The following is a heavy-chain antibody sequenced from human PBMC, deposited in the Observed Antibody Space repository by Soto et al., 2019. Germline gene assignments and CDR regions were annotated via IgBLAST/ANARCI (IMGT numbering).Heavy chain of an antibody. CDR2: IYNGGGT. V-gene: IGHV3-53*02. J-gene: IGHJ4*02. CDR3: ASTRGSYYYY. D-gene: IGHD5-12*01. Sequence: EVQLVETGGGLIQPGGSLRLSCAPSGITVSGNYMSWVRQAPGKGLEWVSVIYNGGGTSYADTVEGRFANSRDNPKNPQYLQMTSLGPADTDVYYCASTRGSYYYYWGQGTLVTVSS. CDR1: GITVSGNY.